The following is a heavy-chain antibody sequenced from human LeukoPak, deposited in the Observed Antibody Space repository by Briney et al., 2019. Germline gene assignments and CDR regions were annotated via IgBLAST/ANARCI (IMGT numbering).Heavy chain of an antibody. V-gene: IGHV1-18*01. D-gene: IGHD6-13*01. CDR3: ARVSIGYSSSWYDDY. CDR1: GYTFTSYG. Sequence: GASVKVSCKASGYTFTSYGISWVRQAPGQGLEWMGWISAYNGNTNYAQKLQGRVTTTTDTSTSTAYMELRSLRSDDTAVYYCARVSIGYSSSWYDDYWGQGTLVTVSS. CDR2: ISAYNGNT. J-gene: IGHJ4*02.